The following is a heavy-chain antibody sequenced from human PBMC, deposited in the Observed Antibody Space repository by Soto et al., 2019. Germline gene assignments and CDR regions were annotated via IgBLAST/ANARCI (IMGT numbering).Heavy chain of an antibody. D-gene: IGHD5-18*01. Sequence: QVQLVQSGAEEKKPGASVKVSCKASGYTFVTYAMHWVRQAPGQRLEWMGWINAGNGNTKYSQKFQGRVTITRDTSESTAYMELSSLRSEDTAVYYCARPGGCSYCYDYWGQGTLVTVSS. V-gene: IGHV1-3*05. CDR1: GYTFVTYA. J-gene: IGHJ4*02. CDR2: INAGNGNT. CDR3: ARPGGCSYCYDY.